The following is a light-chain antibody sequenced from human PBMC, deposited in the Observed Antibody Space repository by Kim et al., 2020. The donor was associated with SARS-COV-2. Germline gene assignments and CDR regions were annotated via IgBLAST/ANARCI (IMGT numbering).Light chain of an antibody. V-gene: IGLV3-1*01. J-gene: IGLJ2*01. CDR2: QDS. CDR1: KLGDKY. CDR3: QAWDSSTVV. Sequence: VSPGQTASITCSGDKLGDKYACWYQQKPGQSPVLVIYQDSKRPSGIPERFSGSNSGNTATLTISGTRAMDEADYYCQAWDSSTVVFGGGTQLTVL.